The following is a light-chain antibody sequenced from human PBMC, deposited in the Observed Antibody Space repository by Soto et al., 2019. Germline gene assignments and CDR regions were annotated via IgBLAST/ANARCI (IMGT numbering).Light chain of an antibody. Sequence: DIQMTQSPSSLSASVGDRVTITCQASQDISNYLNWYQQKPGKAPKLLIYDASNLETGVPSRFRGRVSGTDFPFTISSLQPEDIAADYCQQYYNLRFTFGPRTKVDIK. CDR3: QQYYNLRFT. V-gene: IGKV1-33*01. CDR2: DAS. CDR1: QDISNY. J-gene: IGKJ3*01.